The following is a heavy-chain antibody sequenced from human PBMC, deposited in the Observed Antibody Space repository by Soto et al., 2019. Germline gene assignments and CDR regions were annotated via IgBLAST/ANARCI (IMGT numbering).Heavy chain of an antibody. Sequence: ASVKVSCKASGYTFTSYAMHWVRQAPGQRLEWIGWINAGNGNTKYSQKVQGRVTITRDTSASTAYMELGSLRSEDTAVYYCARGYCSGGSCYSDVGDYWGQGTLVTVSS. CDR2: INAGNGNT. D-gene: IGHD2-15*01. J-gene: IGHJ4*02. V-gene: IGHV1-3*01. CDR1: GYTFTSYA. CDR3: ARGYCSGGSCYSDVGDY.